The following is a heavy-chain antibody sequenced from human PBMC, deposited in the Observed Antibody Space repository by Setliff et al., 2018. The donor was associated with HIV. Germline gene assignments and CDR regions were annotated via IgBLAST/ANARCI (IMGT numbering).Heavy chain of an antibody. V-gene: IGHV4-34*01. J-gene: IGHJ4*02. CDR2: INHSGST. Sequence: SETLSLTCAVYGGSFRGYYWSWIRQPPGKGLEWIGEINHSGSTNYNPSLKSRVTISVDTSKSQFSLKLSSVTAADTALYYCARDGGSSGWYFVLGYSDYWGPGTLVTVSS. CDR3: ARDGGSSGWYFVLGYSDY. D-gene: IGHD6-19*01. CDR1: GGSFRGYY.